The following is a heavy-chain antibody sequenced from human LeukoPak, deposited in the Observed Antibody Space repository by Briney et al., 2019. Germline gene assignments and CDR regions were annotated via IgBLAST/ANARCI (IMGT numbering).Heavy chain of an antibody. V-gene: IGHV1-3*01. CDR3: VRAMNDYGDFVDVFDV. D-gene: IGHD4-17*01. CDR2: INAGNGNT. CDR1: GYTFTSYA. Sequence: ASVKVSCKASGYTFTSYAMHWVRQAPGQRLEWMGWINAGNGNTKYSQKFQGRVTMATDTSTSTTYLDLRSLKSDDTAVYYCVRAMNDYGDFVDVFDVWGQGTLVTVGS. J-gene: IGHJ3*01.